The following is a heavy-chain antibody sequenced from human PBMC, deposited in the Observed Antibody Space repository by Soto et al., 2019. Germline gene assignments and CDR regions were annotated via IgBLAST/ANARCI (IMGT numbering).Heavy chain of an antibody. CDR3: AKGPIDYYGSGSLLYGYYYYYGMDV. CDR1: GFTFSSYA. D-gene: IGHD3-10*01. V-gene: IGHV3-23*01. CDR2: ISGSGGST. Sequence: GGSLRLSCAASGFTFSSYAMSWVRQAPGKGLEWVSAISGSGGSTYYADSVKGRFTISRDNSKNTLYLQMNSLRAEDTAVYYCAKGPIDYYGSGSLLYGYYYYYGMDVWGQGTTVTVSS. J-gene: IGHJ6*02.